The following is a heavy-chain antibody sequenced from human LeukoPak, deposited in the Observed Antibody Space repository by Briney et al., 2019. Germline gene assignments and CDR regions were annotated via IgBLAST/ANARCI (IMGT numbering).Heavy chain of an antibody. CDR1: GFTFSSYA. Sequence: PGGSLRLSCAASGFTFSSYAMHWVRQAPGKGLEWVAVISYDGSNEYYADSVKGRFTISRDNSENTLYLQMNSLRAEDTAVYYCVKESTSSGYYYAPDYWGQGTLVTVS. V-gene: IGHV3-30*18. CDR3: VKESTSSGYYYAPDY. CDR2: ISYDGSNE. J-gene: IGHJ4*02. D-gene: IGHD3-22*01.